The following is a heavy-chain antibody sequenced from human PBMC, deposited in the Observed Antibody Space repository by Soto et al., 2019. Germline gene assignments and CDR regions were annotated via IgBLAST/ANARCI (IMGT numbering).Heavy chain of an antibody. V-gene: IGHV1-18*01. CDR1: GYTFTSYG. D-gene: IGHD6-19*01. CDR2: ISAYNGNT. Sequence: GASVKVSCKASGYTFTSYGISWVRQAPGQGLEWMGWISAYNGNTNYAQKLQGRVTMTTDTSASTAYMELRSLRPDDTAVYYCARDGPLSYSSGWYPDAFDIWGQGTMVTVSS. J-gene: IGHJ3*02. CDR3: ARDGPLSYSSGWYPDAFDI.